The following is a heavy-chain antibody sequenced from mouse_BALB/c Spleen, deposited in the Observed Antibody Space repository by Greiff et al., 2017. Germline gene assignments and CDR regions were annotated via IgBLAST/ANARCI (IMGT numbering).Heavy chain of an antibody. V-gene: IGHV1S81*02. J-gene: IGHJ1*01. CDR1: GYTFTSYW. Sequence: KESCKASGYTFTSYWMHWVKQRPGQGLEWIGEINPSNGRTNYNEKFKSKATLTVDKSSSTAYMQLSSLTSEDSAVYYCARFDITVVANWYFDVWGAGTTVTVSS. CDR2: INPSNGRT. CDR3: ARFDITVVANWYFDV. D-gene: IGHD1-1*01.